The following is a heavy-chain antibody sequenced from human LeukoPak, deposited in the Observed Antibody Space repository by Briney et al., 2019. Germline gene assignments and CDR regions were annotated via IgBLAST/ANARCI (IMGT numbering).Heavy chain of an antibody. CDR3: ARDARYCSSTSCYGGRDFDY. D-gene: IGHD2-2*01. CDR1: GYTFTSYG. Sequence: GASVKVSCKASGYTFTSYGISWVRQAPGQGLEWMGWISAYNGNTNYAQKLQGRVTMTTDTSTSTAYMELRSLRSDDTAVYYCARDARYCSSTSCYGGRDFDYWGQGTLVTVSS. J-gene: IGHJ4*02. V-gene: IGHV1-18*01. CDR2: ISAYNGNT.